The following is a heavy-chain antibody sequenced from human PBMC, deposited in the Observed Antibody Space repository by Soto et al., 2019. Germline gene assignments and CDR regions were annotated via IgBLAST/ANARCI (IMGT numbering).Heavy chain of an antibody. J-gene: IGHJ3*02. CDR1: GGTFSSYA. CDR3: ASQPSRITMIVVVNQAFDI. Sequence: QVQLVQSGAEVKKPGSSVKVSCKASGGTFSSYAISWVRQAPGQGLEWMGGIIPIFGTANYAQKFQGRGTITADESTSTAYMELSSLRSEDTAVYYCASQPSRITMIVVVNQAFDIWGQGTMVTVSS. D-gene: IGHD3-22*01. CDR2: IIPIFGTA. V-gene: IGHV1-69*01.